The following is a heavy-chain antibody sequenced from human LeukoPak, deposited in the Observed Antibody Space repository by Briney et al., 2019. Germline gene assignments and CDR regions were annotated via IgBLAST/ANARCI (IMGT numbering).Heavy chain of an antibody. D-gene: IGHD3-22*01. Sequence: GASVKVSCTASGYTFTSYYMHWVRQAPGQGLEWMGIINPSGGSTSYAQKFQGRVTMTRDTPTSTVYMELSSLRSEDTAVYYCARGALHYYDSSGNEFDYWGQGTLVTVSS. CDR2: INPSGGST. CDR3: ARGALHYYDSSGNEFDY. CDR1: GYTFTSYY. J-gene: IGHJ4*02. V-gene: IGHV1-46*01.